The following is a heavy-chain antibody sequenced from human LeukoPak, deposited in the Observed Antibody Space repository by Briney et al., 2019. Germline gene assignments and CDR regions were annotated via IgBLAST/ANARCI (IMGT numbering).Heavy chain of an antibody. V-gene: IGHV6-1*01. J-gene: IGHJ4*02. Sequence: PSQTLSLTCAISGDSVSSNSAAWNWIRQSPSRGLEWLGRTYYRSKWYNDYAVSVKSRITINPNTSKNQFSLQLNSVTPEDTAVYYCAREFGVAVAGPDFDYWGQGTLVTVSS. D-gene: IGHD6-19*01. CDR2: TYYRSKWYN. CDR3: AREFGVAVAGPDFDY. CDR1: GDSVSSNSAA.